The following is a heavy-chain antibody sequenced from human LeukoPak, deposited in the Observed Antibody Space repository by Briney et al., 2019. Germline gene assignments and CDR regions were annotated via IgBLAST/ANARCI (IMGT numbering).Heavy chain of an antibody. CDR3: ARPNITSYYDSRGYDAFDV. Sequence: SVKVSCKASGGTFSSYAISWVRQAPGQGLEWMGGIIPIFGTANYTQKFQGRVTITADESTSTAYMELSSLRSEDTAVYYCARPNITSYYDSRGYDAFDVWGQGTMVIVSS. J-gene: IGHJ3*01. CDR2: IIPIFGTA. D-gene: IGHD3-22*01. CDR1: GGTFSSYA. V-gene: IGHV1-69*01.